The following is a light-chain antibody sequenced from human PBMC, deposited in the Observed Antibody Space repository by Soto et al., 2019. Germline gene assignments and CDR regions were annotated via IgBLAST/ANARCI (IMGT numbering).Light chain of an antibody. CDR2: GAS. CDR3: QQYNNWWT. Sequence: EIVLTQSTGTLSLSPGERATLSCRASQSVSSSYLAWYQQKPGQAPRLLIYGASSRATGIPDRFSGSGSGTDFTLTISRLEPEDFAVYYCQQYNNWWTFGQGTKVDI. CDR1: QSVSSSY. J-gene: IGKJ1*01. V-gene: IGKV3-20*01.